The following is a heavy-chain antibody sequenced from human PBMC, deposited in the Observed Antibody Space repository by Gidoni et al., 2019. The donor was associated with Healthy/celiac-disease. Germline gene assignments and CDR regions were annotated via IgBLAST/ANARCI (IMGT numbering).Heavy chain of an antibody. V-gene: IGHV3-30*18. CDR1: GFTFSSYG. Sequence: QVQLVESGGGVVQPGRSLRLSCAASGFTFSSYGMHWVRQAPGKGLEWVAVISYDGSNKYYADSVKGRFTISRDNSKNTLYLQMNSLRAEDTAVYYCAKWDYDSSGPIFDYWGQGTLVTVSS. CDR3: AKWDYDSSGPIFDY. CDR2: ISYDGSNK. D-gene: IGHD3-22*01. J-gene: IGHJ4*02.